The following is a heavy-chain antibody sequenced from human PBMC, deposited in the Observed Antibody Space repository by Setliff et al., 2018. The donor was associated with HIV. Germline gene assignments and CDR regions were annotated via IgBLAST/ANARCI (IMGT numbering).Heavy chain of an antibody. J-gene: IGHJ5*02. D-gene: IGHD3-10*01. CDR1: GGSINSSSYY. Sequence: PSETLSLTCTVSGGSINSSSYYWGWIRQPPGKGLDWIGSIYHSGSTYYNPSLKSRVTISVDTSKNQFSLKLSSVTAAATAVYYCARHGPELLWFGGSWFDPWGQGTLVTVSS. V-gene: IGHV4-39*01. CDR2: IYHSGST. CDR3: ARHGPELLWFGGSWFDP.